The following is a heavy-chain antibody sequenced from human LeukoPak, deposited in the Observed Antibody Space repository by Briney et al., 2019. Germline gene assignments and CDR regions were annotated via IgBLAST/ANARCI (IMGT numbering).Heavy chain of an antibody. CDR2: IYYSGST. CDR1: GGSISSGGYY. CDR3: ARDLGDCSSTSCPLYFDL. D-gene: IGHD2-2*01. Sequence: SQTLSLTCTVSGGSISSGGYYWRWIRQHPGKGLEWIGYIYYSGSTYYNPSLKSRVTISVDTSKNQFSLKLSSVTAADTAVYYCARDLGDCSSTSCPLYFDLWGRGTLVTVSS. J-gene: IGHJ2*01. V-gene: IGHV4-31*03.